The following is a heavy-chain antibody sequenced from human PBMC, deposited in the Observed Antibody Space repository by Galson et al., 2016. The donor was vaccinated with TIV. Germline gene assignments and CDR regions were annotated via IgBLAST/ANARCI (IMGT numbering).Heavy chain of an antibody. J-gene: IGHJ5*02. CDR2: INTATGYT. CDR1: GYTFTSYG. CDR3: ARLGYCSSMIVFQFDP. D-gene: IGHD2-2*01. Sequence: SVKVSCKASGYTFTSYGIHWMRQAPGQRLEWMGWINTATGYTKYSQTFQDRITITRDTSASTAYMELSSLRSEDTATYYWARLGYCSSMIVFQFDPWGQGTLVSVSS. V-gene: IGHV1-3*04.